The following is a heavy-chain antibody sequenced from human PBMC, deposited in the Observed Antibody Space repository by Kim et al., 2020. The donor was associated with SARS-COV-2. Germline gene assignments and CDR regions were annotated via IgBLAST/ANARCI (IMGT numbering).Heavy chain of an antibody. CDR1: GFSLSTSGMC. CDR3: ARAWDSSRGSAFDY. CDR2: IDWDDDK. J-gene: IGHJ4*02. Sequence: SGPTLVKPTQTLTLTCTFSGFSLSTSGMCVSWIRQPPGKALEWLARIDWDDDKYYSTPLKTRLTISKDTSKNQVVLTMTNMDPVDTATYYCARAWDSSRGSAFDYWGQGTLVTVSS. V-gene: IGHV2-70*11. D-gene: IGHD6-13*01.